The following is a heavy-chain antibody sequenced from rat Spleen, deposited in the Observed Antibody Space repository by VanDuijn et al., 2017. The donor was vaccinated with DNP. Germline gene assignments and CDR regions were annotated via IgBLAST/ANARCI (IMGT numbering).Heavy chain of an antibody. CDR2: LTSSGGST. CDR3: ARSEAAISTFAY. CDR1: GFTFSNYD. V-gene: IGHV5S23*01. Sequence: EVQLVESGGGLVQPGRSLKLSCAASGFTFSNYDMAWVRQAPREGLEWVASLTSSGGSTYYTDSVKGRFTIFRDNAKSTLYLQMDSLRSEDTATYYCARSEAAISTFAYWGQGTLVTVSS. J-gene: IGHJ3*01. D-gene: IGHD1-2*01.